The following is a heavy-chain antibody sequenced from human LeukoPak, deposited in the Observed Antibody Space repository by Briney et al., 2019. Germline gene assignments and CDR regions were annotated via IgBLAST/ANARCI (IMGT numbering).Heavy chain of an antibody. D-gene: IGHD7-27*01. J-gene: IGHJ4*02. CDR1: GGSISSGSYY. Sequence: PSQTLSLTCTVSGGSISSGSYYWSWIRQPAGKGLEWIGRIYTSGSTNYNPSLKSRVTISVDTSKNQFSLKLSSVTAADTAVYYCARAGAPHGIFGYWGQGTLVTVSS. CDR3: ARAGAPHGIFGY. CDR2: IYTSGST. V-gene: IGHV4-61*02.